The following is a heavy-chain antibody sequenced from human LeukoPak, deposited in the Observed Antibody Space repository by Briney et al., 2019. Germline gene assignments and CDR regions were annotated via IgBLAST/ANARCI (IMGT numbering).Heavy chain of an antibody. V-gene: IGHV1-18*04. J-gene: IGHJ4*02. CDR2: VNLYNGDT. CDR3: ARDRSNSDY. CDR1: GYTFTSYY. D-gene: IGHD1-26*01. Sequence: ASVKVSCKASGYTFTSYYMHWVRPAPGQGLEWMGWVNLYNGDTNYAQKVQGRVTITTDTSTSTVYMELRSLISDDTAVYYCARDRSNSDYWGQGTLVTVSS.